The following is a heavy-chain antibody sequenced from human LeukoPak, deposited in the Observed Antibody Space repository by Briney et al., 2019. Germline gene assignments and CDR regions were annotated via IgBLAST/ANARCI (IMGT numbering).Heavy chain of an antibody. CDR2: IYYSGST. D-gene: IGHD5-18*01. Sequence: ASETLSLTCTVSGGSISSSSFYWVWIRQPPGKGLEWIGSIYYSGSTYYNPSLESRVIISLDTSKNQFSLKLRSVTAADTAAYYCASPDTAMVNGYWGQGTLVTVSS. J-gene: IGHJ4*02. CDR3: ASPDTAMVNGY. V-gene: IGHV4-39*01. CDR1: GGSISSSSFY.